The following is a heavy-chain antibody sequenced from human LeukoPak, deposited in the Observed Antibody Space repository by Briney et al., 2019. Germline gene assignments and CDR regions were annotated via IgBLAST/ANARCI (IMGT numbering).Heavy chain of an antibody. V-gene: IGHV3-21*01. Sequence: GGSLRLSCAASGFSFSFYTVDWVRQAPGKWLEWVSSTTSRGRFIYYGDSVKGRFTFSRDTAKNSMYLQMDSLRDEDTAVYYCARQPLWEARAYYYFDYWGQGTLVTVSS. D-gene: IGHD1-26*01. J-gene: IGHJ4*02. CDR2: TTSRGRFI. CDR1: GFSFSFYT. CDR3: ARQPLWEARAYYYFDY.